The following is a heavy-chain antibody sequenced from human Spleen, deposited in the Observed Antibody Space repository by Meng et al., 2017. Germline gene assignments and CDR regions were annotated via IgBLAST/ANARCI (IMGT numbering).Heavy chain of an antibody. CDR3: VRDENISLGKLFGDY. V-gene: IGHV1-2*06. CDR2: IIPNSGDT. J-gene: IGHJ4*02. CDR1: GYPFTAYY. Sequence: VVLVQAGAEGKEPWASVEVSCKPSGYPFTAYYIHWVRQAPGQGLEWMGHIIPNSGDTLYAPKFQGRVSMTADTSIGTAYVDLSGLRSDDTAIYYCVRDENISLGKLFGDYWGQGTLVTVSS. D-gene: IGHD2-21*01.